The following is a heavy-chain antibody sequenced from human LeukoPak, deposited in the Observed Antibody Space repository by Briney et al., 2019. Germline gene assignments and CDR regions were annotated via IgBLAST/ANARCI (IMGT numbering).Heavy chain of an antibody. V-gene: IGHV4-59*12. Sequence: ASETLSLTCTVSGGSISSYYWSWIRQPPGKGLEWIGYIYYSGSTNYNPSLKSRVTISVDTSKNQFSLKLSSVTAADTAVYYCARGQSADYYDSSGPFDYWGQGTLVTVSS. D-gene: IGHD3-22*01. J-gene: IGHJ4*02. CDR2: IYYSGST. CDR1: GGSISSYY. CDR3: ARGQSADYYDSSGPFDY.